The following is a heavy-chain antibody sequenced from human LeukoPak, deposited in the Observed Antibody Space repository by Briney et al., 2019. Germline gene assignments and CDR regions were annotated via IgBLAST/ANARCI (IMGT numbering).Heavy chain of an antibody. V-gene: IGHV4-4*02. D-gene: IGHD4-17*01. CDR1: GDSISSGDW. J-gene: IGHJ3*02. CDR3: ATYGDYIVDAFDI. CDR2: IYHTGST. Sequence: SETLSLTCAVSGDSISSGDWWSWVRQPPGKGLEWIGEIYHTGSTNYSPSLKSRVTMSVDKSKNQFSLKLNSVTAADTAVYYCATYGDYIVDAFDIWGQGTMVTVSS.